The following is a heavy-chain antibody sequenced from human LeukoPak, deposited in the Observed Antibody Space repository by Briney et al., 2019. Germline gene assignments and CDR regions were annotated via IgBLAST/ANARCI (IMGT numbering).Heavy chain of an antibody. CDR2: IYRSGST. Sequence: TSGTLSLTCTVSGGSISSNNWWSWVRQPPGKGLEWIGEIYRSGSTNYSPSLKSRVTMSVDKSKNQFSLKLNSVTAADTAVYYCARDGEATTFDYWGQGTLVTVSS. J-gene: IGHJ4*02. CDR1: GGSISSNNW. D-gene: IGHD5-24*01. CDR3: ARDGEATTFDY. V-gene: IGHV4-4*02.